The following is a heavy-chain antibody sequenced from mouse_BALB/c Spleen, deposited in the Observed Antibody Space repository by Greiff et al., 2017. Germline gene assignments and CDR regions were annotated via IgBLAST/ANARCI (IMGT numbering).Heavy chain of an antibody. Sequence: EVHLVESGGGLVKPGGSLKLSCAASGFTFSSYAMSWVRQTPEKRLEWVATISSGGSYTYYPDSVKGRFTISRDNAKNTLYLQMSSLRSEDTAMYYCARYDGYSPDYWGQGTSVTVSS. CDR3: ARYDGYSPDY. CDR2: ISSGGSYT. D-gene: IGHD2-3*01. J-gene: IGHJ4*01. CDR1: GFTFSSYA. V-gene: IGHV5-9-3*01.